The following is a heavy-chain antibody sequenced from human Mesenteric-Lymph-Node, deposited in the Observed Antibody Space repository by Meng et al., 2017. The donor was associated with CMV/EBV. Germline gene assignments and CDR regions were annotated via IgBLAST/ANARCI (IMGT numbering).Heavy chain of an antibody. CDR3: ARDQRYDFWSGYSQGWFDP. Sequence: SETLSLTCTVSGGFISSYQWSWIRQPPGKGLEWIGYIYHTGSTNYNPSFKSRVTISVDTSKNQFYLNLTSVTAADTAVYYCARDQRYDFWSGYSQGWFDPWGQGTLVTVSS. CDR1: GGFISSYQ. V-gene: IGHV4-59*01. CDR2: IYHTGST. D-gene: IGHD3-3*01. J-gene: IGHJ5*02.